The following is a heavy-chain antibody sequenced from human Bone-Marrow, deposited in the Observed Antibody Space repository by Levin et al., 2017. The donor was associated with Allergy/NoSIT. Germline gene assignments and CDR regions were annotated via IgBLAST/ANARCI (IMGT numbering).Heavy chain of an antibody. CDR1: GGSISSSSYY. V-gene: IGHV4-39*07. CDR3: ARDRKTLSLLGYCISTSCSINWFDP. Sequence: PSQTLSLTCTVSGGSISSSSYYWGWIRQPPGKGLEWIGSIYYSGSTYYNPSLKSRVTISVDTSKNQFSLKLSSVTAADTAVYYCARDRKTLSLLGYCISTSCSINWFDPWGQGTLVTVSS. CDR2: IYYSGST. J-gene: IGHJ5*02. D-gene: IGHD2-2*01.